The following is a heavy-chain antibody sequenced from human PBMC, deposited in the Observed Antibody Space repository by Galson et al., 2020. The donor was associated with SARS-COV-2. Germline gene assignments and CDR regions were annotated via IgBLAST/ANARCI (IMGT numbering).Heavy chain of an antibody. CDR2: IYHSGST. J-gene: IGHJ4*02. CDR3: ARDYVAGAGAFDY. D-gene: IGHD3-10*02. CDR1: GYSISSGYY. V-gene: IGHV4-38-2*02. Sequence: ASETLSLTCTVSGYSISSGYYWGWIRQPPRKGLEWIGSIYHSGSTYYNPSLKSRVTISVDTSKNQFSLKLSSVTAADTAVYYCARDYVAGAGAFDYWGQGTLVTVSS.